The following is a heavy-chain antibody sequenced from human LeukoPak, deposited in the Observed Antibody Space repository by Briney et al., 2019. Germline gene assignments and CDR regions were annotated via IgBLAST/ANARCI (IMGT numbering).Heavy chain of an antibody. J-gene: IGHJ3*01. V-gene: IGHV3-30*02. Sequence: GGSLRLSCAASGFGFSSYAMHWVRQAPGKGLEWVAFIRHDGSHHYHGDSVKGRFTISRDNSKSTLYLEMTSLRPEDTAVYYCAKVRLLGALDDAFDAWGQGTMVTV. CDR2: IRHDGSHH. CDR3: AKVRLLGALDDAFDA. D-gene: IGHD3-16*01. CDR1: GFGFSSYA.